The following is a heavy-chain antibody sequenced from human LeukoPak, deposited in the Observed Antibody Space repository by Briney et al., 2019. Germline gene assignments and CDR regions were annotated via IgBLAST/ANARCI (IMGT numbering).Heavy chain of an antibody. J-gene: IGHJ6*02. Sequence: PGGSLRLSCAASGFTFSSYSMNWVRQAPGKGLEWVSSISSSSSYIYYADSVKGRLTISRDNAKNSLYLQMNSLRAEDTAVYYCARKTAALYGMDVWGQGTTVTVSS. CDR1: GFTFSSYS. CDR2: ISSSSSYI. V-gene: IGHV3-21*01. CDR3: ARKTAALYGMDV. D-gene: IGHD6-13*01.